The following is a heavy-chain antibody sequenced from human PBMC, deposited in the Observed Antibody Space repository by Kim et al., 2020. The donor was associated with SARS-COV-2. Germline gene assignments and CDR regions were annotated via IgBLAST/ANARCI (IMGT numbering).Heavy chain of an antibody. CDR3: AKDPYYGSGSYHDY. CDR2: ISYDGSNK. D-gene: IGHD3-10*01. J-gene: IGHJ4*02. Sequence: GGSLRLSCAASGFTFSSYGMHWVRQAPGKGLEWVAVISYDGSNKYYADSVKGRFTISRDNSKNTLYLQMNNLRAEDTAVYYCAKDPYYGSGSYHDYWGQGTLVTVSS. V-gene: IGHV3-30*18. CDR1: GFTFSSYG.